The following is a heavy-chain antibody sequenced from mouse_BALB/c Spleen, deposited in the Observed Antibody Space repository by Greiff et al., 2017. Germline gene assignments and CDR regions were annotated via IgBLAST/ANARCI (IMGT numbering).Heavy chain of an antibody. J-gene: IGHJ4*01. Sequence: VQLQQPGAELVKPGASVKLSCKASGYTFTSYWMHWVKQRPGQGLEWIGEINPSNGRTNYNEKFKSKATLTVDKSSSTAYMQLSSLTSEDSAVYYCARSGDGYYEGAMDYWGQGTSVTVSS. CDR1: GYTFTSYW. CDR2: INPSNGRT. V-gene: IGHV1S81*02. CDR3: ARSGDGYYEGAMDY. D-gene: IGHD2-3*01.